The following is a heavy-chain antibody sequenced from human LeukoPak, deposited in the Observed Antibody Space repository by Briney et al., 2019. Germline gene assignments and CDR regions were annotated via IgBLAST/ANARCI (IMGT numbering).Heavy chain of an antibody. CDR2: ISAYNGNT. CDR1: GYTFTSYG. J-gene: IGHJ4*02. Sequence: ASVKVSCKASGYTFTSYGISWVRQAPGQGLEWMGWISAYNGNTNYAQKFQGRVTMTRNTSISTAYMELSSLRSEDTAVYYCARGYMVRGVILRYWGQGTLVTVSS. CDR3: ARGYMVRGVILRY. D-gene: IGHD3-10*01. V-gene: IGHV1-18*01.